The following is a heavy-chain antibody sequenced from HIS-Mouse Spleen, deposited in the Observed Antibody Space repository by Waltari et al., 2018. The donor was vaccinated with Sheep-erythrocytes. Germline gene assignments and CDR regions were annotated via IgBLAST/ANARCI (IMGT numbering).Heavy chain of an antibody. V-gene: IGHV2-70*01. D-gene: IGHD3-3*01. J-gene: IGHJ6*02. CDR1: GFSLSTSGMC. CDR2: IDWNDDK. CDR3: ARTPRDYDFWSGYYFYYYGMDV. Sequence: QVTLRESGPALVKPTQTLTLTCTFSGFSLSTSGMCVSWIRQPPGKALEWLALIDWNDDKYYSTSLQTRLTISKDTSKNQVVLTMTNMDPVDTATYYCARTPRDYDFWSGYYFYYYGMDVWGQGTTVTVSS.